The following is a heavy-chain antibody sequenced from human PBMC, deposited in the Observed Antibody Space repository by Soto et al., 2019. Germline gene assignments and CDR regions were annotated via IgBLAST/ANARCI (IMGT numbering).Heavy chain of an antibody. CDR1: GGTFNNYA. Sequence: QVQLVQSGAEVKRPGSSVKVSCKASGGTFNNYALSWVRQAPGQGLEWMGGIIPIFNSANYAQKFQGRVTITADDSTSTDYMELRSLRPDDIAVYYCAIEVTVASYSFDFWGQGTLVTVSS. CDR2: IIPIFNSA. CDR3: AIEVTVASYSFDF. V-gene: IGHV1-69*01. D-gene: IGHD5-12*01. J-gene: IGHJ4*02.